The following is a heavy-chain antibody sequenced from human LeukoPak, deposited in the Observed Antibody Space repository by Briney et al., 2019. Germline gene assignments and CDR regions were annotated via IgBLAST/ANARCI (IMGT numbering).Heavy chain of an antibody. D-gene: IGHD6-13*01. J-gene: IGHJ6*03. Sequence: SETLSLTCTVSGVSISSYYWSWIRQPPGKGLEWIGYIYYSGSTNYNPSLKSRVTISVDTSKNQFSLKLSSVTAAGTAVYYSARGIAGKGYYYYYYMDVWGKGTTVTVSS. CDR2: IYYSGST. CDR1: GVSISSYY. CDR3: ARGIAGKGYYYYYYMDV. V-gene: IGHV4-59*01.